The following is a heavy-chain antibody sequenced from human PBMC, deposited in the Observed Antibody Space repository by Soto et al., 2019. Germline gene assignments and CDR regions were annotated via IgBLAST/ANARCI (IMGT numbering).Heavy chain of an antibody. CDR2: ISWNSGSI. Sequence: PGGSLRLSCAASGFTFDDYAMHWVRQAPGKGLEWVSGISWNSGSIGYADSVKGRFTVSRGNAKNSLYLRMNSLRAEDTALYYCAKAPGPKQLVPNYFDYWGQGMLVTVSS. CDR3: AKAPGPKQLVPNYFDY. CDR1: GFTFDDYA. D-gene: IGHD6-13*01. V-gene: IGHV3-9*01. J-gene: IGHJ4*02.